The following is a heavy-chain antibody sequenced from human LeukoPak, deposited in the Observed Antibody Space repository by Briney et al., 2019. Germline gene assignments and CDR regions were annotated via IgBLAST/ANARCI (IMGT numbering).Heavy chain of an antibody. CDR1: VFIFSIYA. J-gene: IGHJ3*02. D-gene: IGHD1-20*01. V-gene: IGHV3-23*01. CDR2: ISGSGCSR. CDR3: GKDVRNWNDGAFDI. Sequence: PGGSLRLSCGSCVFIFSIYAMSGVSQARGRGREWVSAISGSGCSRYYADSVKDRFTISRDNYKHRLYLPMNSLRAEDTAVYYCGKDVRNWNDGAFDIWGQGTMVTVSS.